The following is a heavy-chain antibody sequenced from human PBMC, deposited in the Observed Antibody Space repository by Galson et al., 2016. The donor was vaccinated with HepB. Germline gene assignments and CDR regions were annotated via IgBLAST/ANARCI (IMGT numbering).Heavy chain of an antibody. CDR2: IHPGDSNT. D-gene: IGHD5-24*01. V-gene: IGHV5-51*03. CDR3: ARLGDPNYNPQMPTIESHYGDY. J-gene: IGHJ4*02. Sequence: QSGAEVTKPGESLKISCKGSGYSFASYWIAWVRQMPGEGLEWMGIIHPGDSNTRYSPSFLGQVTFSADKSSSTAYLQWSSVKASDTAMCYCARLGDPNYNPQMPTIESHYGDYWGQGTLV. CDR1: GYSFASYW.